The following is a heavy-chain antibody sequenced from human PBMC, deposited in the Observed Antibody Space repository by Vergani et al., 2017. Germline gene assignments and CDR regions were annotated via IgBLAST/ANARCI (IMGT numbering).Heavy chain of an antibody. Sequence: QVQLVESGGGEVQPGRSLRLSCSAAGFPFSDYGVHWVRQAPGKGLEWVSVISYDGNKKNYADSVKGRFTISRDNSKNTLYLQMNSLRAEDTAVYYCAKITVTTCCDYMDVWGKGTTVTVSS. CDR1: GFPFSDYG. V-gene: IGHV3-30*18. CDR2: ISYDGNKK. D-gene: IGHD4-11*01. CDR3: AKITVTTCCDYMDV. J-gene: IGHJ6*03.